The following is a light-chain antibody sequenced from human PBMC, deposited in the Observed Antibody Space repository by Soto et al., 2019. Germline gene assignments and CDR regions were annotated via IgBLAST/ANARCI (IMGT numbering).Light chain of an antibody. J-gene: IGKJ1*01. CDR3: MQALQTPRT. Sequence: DIVMTQSPLSLPVIPGEPASISCRSSQSLLHSNGYNYLDWYLQKPGQSPQLLIYLGSNRASGVPDRFSGSGSGTGFTLKISRVEAEDVGVYYCMQALQTPRTFGQGTKVEIK. CDR1: QSLLHSNGYNY. CDR2: LGS. V-gene: IGKV2-28*01.